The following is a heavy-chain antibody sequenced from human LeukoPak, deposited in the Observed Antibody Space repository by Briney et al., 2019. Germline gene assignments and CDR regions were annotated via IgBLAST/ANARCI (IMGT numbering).Heavy chain of an antibody. J-gene: IGHJ4*02. CDR2: ISGSGGST. Sequence: GGSLRLSCVTSPGYGFTTHWMNWVRQAPGKGLEWVSAISGSGGSTYYADSVKGRFTISRDNSKNTLYLQMNSLRAEDTAVYYCAKENGYYDSSGYYLDYFDYWGQGTLVTVSS. CDR1: PGYGFTTHW. V-gene: IGHV3-23*01. CDR3: AKENGYYDSSGYYLDYFDY. D-gene: IGHD3-22*01.